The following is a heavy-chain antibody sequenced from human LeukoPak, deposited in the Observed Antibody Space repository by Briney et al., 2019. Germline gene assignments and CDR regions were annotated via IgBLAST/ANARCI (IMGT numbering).Heavy chain of an antibody. J-gene: IGHJ3*02. V-gene: IGHV1-24*01. D-gene: IGHD3-22*01. CDR2: FDPEDGET. CDR3: AKVTGGYYDSSGYYYSVFDI. Sequence: GASVQVSCQVSGYTLTVLSMHWVRQAPGKGLEWMGGFDPEDGETIYAQKFQGRVTMTEDTSTDTAYMELSSLRSEDTAVYYCAKVTGGYYDSSGYYYSVFDIWAQGTMVTVS. CDR1: GYTLTVLS.